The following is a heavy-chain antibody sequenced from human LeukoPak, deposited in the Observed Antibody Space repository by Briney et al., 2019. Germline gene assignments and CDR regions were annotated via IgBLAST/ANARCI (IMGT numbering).Heavy chain of an antibody. CDR2: INHSGST. CDR1: GGSFSGYY. Sequence: SETLSLTCAVYGGSFSGYYWSWIRQPPGKGLEWIGEINHSGSTNYNPSLKSRVTISVDTSKNQFSLKLSSVTAADTAVYYCARGRVRGSGSYSDYRGQGTLVTVSS. D-gene: IGHD3-10*01. V-gene: IGHV4-34*01. J-gene: IGHJ4*02. CDR3: ARGRVRGSGSYSDY.